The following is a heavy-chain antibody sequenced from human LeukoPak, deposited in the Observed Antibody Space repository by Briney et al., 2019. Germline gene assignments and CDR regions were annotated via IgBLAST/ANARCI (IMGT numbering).Heavy chain of an antibody. CDR1: GFTFSSYS. CDR3: ARGDIVVVPAAPTPLDY. V-gene: IGHV3-21*01. Sequence: PGGSLRLSCAASGFTFSSYSMNWVRQAPGKGLEWVSSISSSSSYIYYADSVKGRFTISRDNAKNSLYLQMNSLRAEDTAVYYCARGDIVVVPAAPTPLDYWGQGTLVTVSS. D-gene: IGHD2-2*01. J-gene: IGHJ4*02. CDR2: ISSSSSYI.